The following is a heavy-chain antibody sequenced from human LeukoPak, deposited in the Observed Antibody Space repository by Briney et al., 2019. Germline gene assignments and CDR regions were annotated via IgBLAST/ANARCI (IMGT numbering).Heavy chain of an antibody. J-gene: IGHJ4*02. CDR3: AKIDYGGND. D-gene: IGHD4-23*01. Sequence: GGSLRLSCAASGFTFDDYAMHWVRQAPGKGLEWVSAITWNSVSIGYADSVKGRFTISRDNAKNSLYLQMNSLRVEDTALYYCAKIDYGGNDWGQGTLVTVSS. CDR1: GFTFDDYA. V-gene: IGHV3-9*01. CDR2: ITWNSVSI.